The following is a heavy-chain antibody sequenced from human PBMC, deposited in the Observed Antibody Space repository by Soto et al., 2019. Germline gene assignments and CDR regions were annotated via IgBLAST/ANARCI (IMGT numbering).Heavy chain of an antibody. CDR3: ANDLGYGSPNWWYFDL. CDR2: ISWNSGSI. V-gene: IGHV3-9*01. D-gene: IGHD4-17*01. Sequence: EVQLVESGGGLVQPGRSLRLSCAASGFTFDDYAMHWVRQAPGKGLEWVSGISWNSGSIGYADSVEGRFTISRDNAKNALYLQRNSLRAEDTALYYCANDLGYGSPNWWYFDLWGRGTLVTVSS. CDR1: GFTFDDYA. J-gene: IGHJ2*01.